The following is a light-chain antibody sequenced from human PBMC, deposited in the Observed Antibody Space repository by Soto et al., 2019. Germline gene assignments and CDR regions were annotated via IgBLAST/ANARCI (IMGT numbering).Light chain of an antibody. Sequence: DIQMTQSPSTLSASVGDRVTITCRASQSISSWLAWYQQKPGKAPKLLIYKASSLESGVPSRFSGSGSGTEFTLTINSLQPDDFPTYYCQQYNSYPFTFGGGTKVEIK. V-gene: IGKV1-5*03. CDR3: QQYNSYPFT. CDR2: KAS. J-gene: IGKJ4*01. CDR1: QSISSW.